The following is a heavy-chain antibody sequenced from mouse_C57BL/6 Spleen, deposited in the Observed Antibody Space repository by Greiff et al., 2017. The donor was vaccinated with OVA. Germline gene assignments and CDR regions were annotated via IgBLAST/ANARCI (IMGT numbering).Heavy chain of an antibody. CDR1: GYTFTDYN. D-gene: IGHD2-4*01. CDR3: ARGSYDYDGCAY. J-gene: IGHJ3*01. V-gene: IGHV1-18*01. Sequence: VQLQQSGPELVKPGASVKIPCKASGYTFTDYNMDWVKQSHGKSLEWIGDINPNNGGTIYNQKFKGKATLTVDKSSSTAYMELRSLTSEDTAVYYCARGSYDYDGCAYWGQGTLVTVSA. CDR2: INPNNGGT.